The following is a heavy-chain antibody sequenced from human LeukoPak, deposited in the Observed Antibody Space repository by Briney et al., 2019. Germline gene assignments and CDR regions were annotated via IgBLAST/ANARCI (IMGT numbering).Heavy chain of an antibody. V-gene: IGHV3-21*01. Sequence: GGSLRLSCAVSGFTFSSYAVAWVRQAPGKGLEWVSSISSSSSYIYYADSVKGRFTISGDNAKNSLYLQMNSLRAEDTAVYYCARVVGYRGFPFDYWGQGTLVTVSS. CDR1: GFTFSSYA. CDR2: ISSSSSYI. D-gene: IGHD5-24*01. CDR3: ARVVGYRGFPFDY. J-gene: IGHJ4*02.